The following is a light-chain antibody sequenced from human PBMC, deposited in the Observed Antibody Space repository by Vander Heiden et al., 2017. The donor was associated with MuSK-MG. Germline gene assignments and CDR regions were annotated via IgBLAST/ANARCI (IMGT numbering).Light chain of an antibody. CDR3: QQLSYWPRYT. CDR2: DAS. CDR1: QSVSNY. J-gene: IGKJ2*01. V-gene: IGKV3-11*01. Sequence: EIVLTQSPATLSLSPGERATLSCRASQSVSNYLAWYQQKPGQAPRLLIYDASNRATDIPARFSGSGYGTDFTLTISSREPQDFAVYYCQQLSYWPRYTFGQGTKLEIK.